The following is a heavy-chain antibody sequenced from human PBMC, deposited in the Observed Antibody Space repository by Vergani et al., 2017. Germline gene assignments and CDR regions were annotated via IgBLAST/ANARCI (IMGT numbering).Heavy chain of an antibody. J-gene: IGHJ4*02. CDR1: GGSISSYY. V-gene: IGHV4-59*12. Sequence: QVQLQESGPGLVKPSQTLSLTCTVSGGSISSYYWSWIRQPPGKGLEWIGYIYYSGSTYYNPSLKSRVTISVDTSKNQFSLKLSSVTAADTAVYYCARGPYGDYGSDYWGQGTLVTVSS. D-gene: IGHD4-17*01. CDR2: IYYSGST. CDR3: ARGPYGDYGSDY.